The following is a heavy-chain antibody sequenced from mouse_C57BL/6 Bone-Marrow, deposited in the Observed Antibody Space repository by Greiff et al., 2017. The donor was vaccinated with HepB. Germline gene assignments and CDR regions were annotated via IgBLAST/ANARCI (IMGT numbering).Heavy chain of an antibody. CDR3: ARSCDYDTWFAY. D-gene: IGHD2-4*01. V-gene: IGHV1-75*01. CDR1: GYTFTDYY. Sequence: VKLMESGPELVKPGASVKISCKASGYTFTDYYINWVKQRPGQGLEWIGWIFPGSGSTYYNEKFKGKATLTVDTSSSTAYMLLSSLTSEDSAVYFCARSCDYDTWFAYWGQGTLVTVSA. CDR2: IFPGSGST. J-gene: IGHJ3*01.